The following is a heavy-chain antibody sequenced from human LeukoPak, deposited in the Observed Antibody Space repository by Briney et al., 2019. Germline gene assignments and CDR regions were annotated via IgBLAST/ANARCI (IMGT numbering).Heavy chain of an antibody. D-gene: IGHD4-23*01. Sequence: PSETLSLTCTVSGVSISSHYWSWIRQSAGKRLEWIGRFHSSGSSAYNPSLKSRVTMSMDMSKNQFSLKLTSVTAADTAVYYCARGRDYGGNSLDYWGQGTLVTVSS. CDR1: GVSISSHY. V-gene: IGHV4-4*07. CDR3: ARGRDYGGNSLDY. CDR2: FHSSGSS. J-gene: IGHJ4*02.